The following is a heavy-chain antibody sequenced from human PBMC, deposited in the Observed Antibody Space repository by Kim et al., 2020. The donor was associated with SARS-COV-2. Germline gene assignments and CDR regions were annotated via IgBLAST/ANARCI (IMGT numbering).Heavy chain of an antibody. CDR2: INSGGGA. CDR1: GFMVSNSY. D-gene: IGHD2-15*01. Sequence: GGSLRLSCAASGFMVSNSYMSWVRRGPGKGLEWVSYINSGGGASYADSVRGRFTISRDNSKNTLYIQMNRLRAEDTAVYYCERDGPCGDRCYGPFDIWG. CDR3: ERDGPCGDRCYGPFDI. J-gene: IGHJ3*02. V-gene: IGHV3-53*01.